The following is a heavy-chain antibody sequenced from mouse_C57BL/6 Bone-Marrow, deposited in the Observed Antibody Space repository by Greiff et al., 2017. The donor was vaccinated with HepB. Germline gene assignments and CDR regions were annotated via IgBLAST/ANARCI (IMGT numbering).Heavy chain of an antibody. Sequence: VQLQQPGAELVMPGASVKLSCKASGYTFTSYWMHWVKQRPGQGLEWIGEIDPSDSYTNYNQKFKGKSTVTVDKSSSTAYMQLSSLTSEDSAVCYCAKSHYSKPAWFAYWGQGTLVTVSA. J-gene: IGHJ3*01. V-gene: IGHV1-69*01. CDR2: IDPSDSYT. D-gene: IGHD2-5*01. CDR1: GYTFTSYW. CDR3: AKSHYSKPAWFAY.